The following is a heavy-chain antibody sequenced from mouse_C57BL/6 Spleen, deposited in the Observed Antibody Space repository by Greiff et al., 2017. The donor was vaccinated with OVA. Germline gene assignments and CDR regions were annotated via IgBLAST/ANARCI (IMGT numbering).Heavy chain of an antibody. CDR3: TRTGGYYAMDY. Sequence: VQLQQSGAELVRPGASVKLSCTASGFNIKDDYMHWVKQRPEQGLEWIGWIDPENGDTEYASKFQGKATISADTTSNTAYLQLSSLTSEDTAVYYCTRTGGYYAMDYWGQGTSVTVSS. D-gene: IGHD1-1*02. CDR1: GFNIKDDY. CDR2: IDPENGDT. V-gene: IGHV14-4*01. J-gene: IGHJ4*01.